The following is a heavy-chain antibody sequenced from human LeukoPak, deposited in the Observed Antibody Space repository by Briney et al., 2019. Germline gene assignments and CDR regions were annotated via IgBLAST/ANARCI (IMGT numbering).Heavy chain of an antibody. V-gene: IGHV4-30-2*01. CDR3: ARHVQYSSSPPGY. CDR2: IYHSGST. J-gene: IGHJ4*02. Sequence: PSQTLSLTCTVSGGSISSGGYYWSWIRQPPGKGLEWIGYIYHSGSTYYNPSLKSRVTISVDRSKNQFSLKLSSVTAADTAVYYCARHVQYSSSPPGYWGQGTLVTVSS. CDR1: GGSISSGGYY. D-gene: IGHD6-13*01.